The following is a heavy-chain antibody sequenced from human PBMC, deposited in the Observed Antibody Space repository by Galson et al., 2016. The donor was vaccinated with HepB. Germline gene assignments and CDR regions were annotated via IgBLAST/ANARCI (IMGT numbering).Heavy chain of an antibody. CDR2: MYYRGST. CDR1: GDSVSSSSYY. J-gene: IGHJ3*02. V-gene: IGHV4-61*01. CDR3: ARSERELHAFDI. D-gene: IGHD1-7*01. Sequence: SETLSLTCTVSGDSVSSSSYYSSWIRQPPGKGLEWIGYMYYRGSTKYNPSLKSRATISVDTSKNQFSLKLSSVTAADTAVYYCARSERELHAFDIWGQGTMVTVSS.